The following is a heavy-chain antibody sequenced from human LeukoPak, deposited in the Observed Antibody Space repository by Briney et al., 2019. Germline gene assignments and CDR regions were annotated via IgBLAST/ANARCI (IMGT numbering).Heavy chain of an antibody. Sequence: GGSLRLSCAASGFTFSSYSMTWVRQAPGKGLEWVSSISGNSRYIYYADSMRGRFTIARDDAKNSLYLQMNSLRAEDTAVYFCARDKGGMVPFDYWGQGTLVTVSS. V-gene: IGHV3-21*01. D-gene: IGHD3-10*01. CDR3: ARDKGGMVPFDY. J-gene: IGHJ4*02. CDR2: ISGNSRYI. CDR1: GFTFSSYS.